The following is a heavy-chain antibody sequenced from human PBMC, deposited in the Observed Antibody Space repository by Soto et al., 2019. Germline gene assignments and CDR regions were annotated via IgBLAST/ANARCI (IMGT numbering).Heavy chain of an antibody. V-gene: IGHV3-74*01. CDR1: GFTFSSYW. J-gene: IGHJ1*01. Sequence: EVHLVESGGGLVQPGGSLRLSCAASGFTFSSYWMHWVRQAPGKGLVWVSSISTDASSTSYADPVKGRFTISRDNAKNTLYLQMNSVRAEDTAVYYCARLPKKSPQHWGQGTQVIVSP. CDR3: ARLPKKSPQH. CDR2: ISTDASST.